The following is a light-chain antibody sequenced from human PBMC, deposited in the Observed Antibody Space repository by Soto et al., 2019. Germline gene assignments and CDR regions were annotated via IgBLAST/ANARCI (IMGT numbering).Light chain of an antibody. CDR3: SSYTSSNTLV. Sequence: QSALTQPASVPGSPGQSITISCTGGSSDIGGYNYVSWFQQHPGKAPKLMIYEVTNRPSGVSNRFSGSKSGSTASLTISGLQAEDEADYYCSSYTSSNTLVFGTGTKLTVL. CDR2: EVT. V-gene: IGLV2-14*01. CDR1: SSDIGGYNY. J-gene: IGLJ1*01.